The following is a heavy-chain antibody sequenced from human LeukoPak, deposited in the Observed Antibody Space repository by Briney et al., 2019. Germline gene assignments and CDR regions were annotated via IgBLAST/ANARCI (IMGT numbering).Heavy chain of an antibody. CDR2: VSGSSTYT. Sequence: GGSLRLSCAASGXTLSDYYVTWIRQAPGKGLEWVLYVSGSSTYTNYADSVKGRFTISRDNAKNSLYLQMDSLRAEDTAVYFCAREFSFRGDSTLTTLRYFDYWGQGTLVTVST. J-gene: IGHJ4*02. CDR3: AREFSFRGDSTLTTLRYFDY. V-gene: IGHV3-11*05. D-gene: IGHD4-17*01. CDR1: GXTLSDYY.